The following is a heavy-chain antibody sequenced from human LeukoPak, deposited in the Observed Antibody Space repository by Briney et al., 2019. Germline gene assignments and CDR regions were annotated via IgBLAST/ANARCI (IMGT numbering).Heavy chain of an antibody. J-gene: IGHJ5*02. CDR3: ARGYYYYDSSGSNLNWFDP. Sequence: ASVKVSCKASGYTFTSYGISWVRQAPGQGLEWMGWISAYNGNTNYAQELQGRVTMTTDTSTSTAYMELRSLRSDDTAVYYCARGYYYYDSSGSNLNWFDPWGQGTLVTVSS. V-gene: IGHV1-18*01. CDR2: ISAYNGNT. D-gene: IGHD3-22*01. CDR1: GYTFTSYG.